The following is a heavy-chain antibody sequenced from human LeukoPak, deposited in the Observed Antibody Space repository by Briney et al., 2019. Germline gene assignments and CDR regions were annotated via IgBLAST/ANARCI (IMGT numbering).Heavy chain of an antibody. CDR2: ISSSSSYI. CDR3: ARVSGAYGSGSYYPPTYYYYYMDV. D-gene: IGHD3-10*01. V-gene: IGHV3-21*01. J-gene: IGHJ6*03. CDR1: GFTFSSYS. Sequence: GGSLRLSCAASGFTFSSYSMNWVRQAPGKGLEWVSSISSSSSYIYYADSVKGRFTISRDNAKNSLYLQMNSLRAEDTAVYYCARVSGAYGSGSYYPPTYYYYYMDVWGKGTTVTVSS.